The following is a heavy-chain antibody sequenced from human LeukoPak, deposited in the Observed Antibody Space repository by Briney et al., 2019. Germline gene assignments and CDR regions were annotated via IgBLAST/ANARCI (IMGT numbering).Heavy chain of an antibody. J-gene: IGHJ4*02. V-gene: IGHV3-23*01. Sequence: PGGSLRLSCAASGFTFSSYAMSWVRQAPGKGLEWVSAISGSGGSTYYADSVKGRFTISRDNSKNTLYLQMNSLRAEDTAVYYCAKDLGITGTTGYYFDYWGQGTLVTVSS. D-gene: IGHD1-7*01. CDR2: ISGSGGST. CDR1: GFTFSSYA. CDR3: AKDLGITGTTGYYFDY.